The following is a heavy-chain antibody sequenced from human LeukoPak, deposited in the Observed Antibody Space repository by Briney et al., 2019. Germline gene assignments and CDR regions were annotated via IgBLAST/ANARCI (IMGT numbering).Heavy chain of an antibody. V-gene: IGHV3-48*03. CDR2: ISSSGRTI. CDR1: GFTFSDYE. D-gene: IGHD1-26*01. CDR3: VREGGSFFFEY. Sequence: HPGGSLRLSCAASGFTFSDYEMSWVRQAPGKGLEWVSYISSSGRTIYYADSVKGRFTISRDNAKNSLYLQMSSLRAEDTAIYYCVREGGSFFFEYWGQGTLVTVSS. J-gene: IGHJ4*02.